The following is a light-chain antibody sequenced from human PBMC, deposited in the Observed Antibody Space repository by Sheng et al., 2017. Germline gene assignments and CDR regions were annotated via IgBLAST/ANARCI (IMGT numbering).Light chain of an antibody. CDR2: GAS. Sequence: EIVLTQSPGTLSLSPGERATLSCRASQSVSSSYLAWYQQKPGQAPRLLIYGASSRATGIPDRFSGSGSGTDFTLTINSLEPEDFAVYYCHQRNYWPLTFGGGTKVEIK. V-gene: IGKV3D-20*02. CDR3: HQRNYWPLT. CDR1: QSVSSSY. J-gene: IGKJ4*01.